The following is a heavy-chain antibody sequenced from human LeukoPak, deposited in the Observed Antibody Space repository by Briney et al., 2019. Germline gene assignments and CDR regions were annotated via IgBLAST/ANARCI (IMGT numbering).Heavy chain of an antibody. Sequence: SETLSLTCAVSGGPIIASYWSWIRQPPGKGLEWIGYTHYSGTGNYNPPLKSRVTISIDTSKNQFSLTLTSVTAPDTAVYHFARVRFYDTTGYSPSYYLDYGGQGALVTVSS. J-gene: IGHJ4*02. CDR3: ARVRFYDTTGYSPSYYLDY. D-gene: IGHD3-22*01. CDR2: THYSGTG. V-gene: IGHV4-59*01. CDR1: GGPIIASY.